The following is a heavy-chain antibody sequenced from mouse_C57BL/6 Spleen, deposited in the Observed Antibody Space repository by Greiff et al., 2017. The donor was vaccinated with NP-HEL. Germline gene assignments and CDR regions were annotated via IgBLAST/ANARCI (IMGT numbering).Heavy chain of an antibody. D-gene: IGHD1-1*01. CDR1: GYTFTSYD. J-gene: IGHJ1*03. V-gene: IGHV1-85*01. Sequence: QVQLKESGPELVKPGASVKLSCKASGYTFTSYDINWVKQRPGQGLEWIGWIYPRDGSTKYNEKFKGKATLTVDTSSSTAYMELHSMTSEDSAVYFCARWGTVVEWYFDVWGTGTTVTVSS. CDR2: IYPRDGST. CDR3: ARWGTVVEWYFDV.